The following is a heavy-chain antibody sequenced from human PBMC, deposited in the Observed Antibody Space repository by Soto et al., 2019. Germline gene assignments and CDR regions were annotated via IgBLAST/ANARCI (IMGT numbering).Heavy chain of an antibody. Sequence: QVQLVESGGGVVQPGRSLRLSCAASGFTFSSYGMHWVRQAPGKGLEWVAVIWYDGSNKYYADSVKGRFTISRDNSKNTRYLQMNSLRAEDTAVYYCAREPRRGPFDYWGQGTLVTVSS. CDR3: AREPRRGPFDY. V-gene: IGHV3-33*01. CDR1: GFTFSSYG. CDR2: IWYDGSNK. J-gene: IGHJ4*02. D-gene: IGHD3-10*01.